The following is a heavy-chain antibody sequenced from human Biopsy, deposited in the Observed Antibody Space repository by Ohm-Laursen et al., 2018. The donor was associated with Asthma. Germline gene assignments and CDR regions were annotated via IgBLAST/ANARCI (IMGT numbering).Heavy chain of an antibody. V-gene: IGHV3-30*18. D-gene: IGHD1-26*01. CDR2: ISFDGTNR. CDR1: GFSFSEFV. CDR3: AKEVFPGWELRRGPDS. Sequence: SLRLSCAASGFSFSEFVMHWVCQAPGKGLDWVAVISFDGTNRNYTDSVKGRFTISRDNSRNTLHLEMNSLRAEDTAVYFCAKEVFPGWELRRGPDSWGQGTLVTVSS. J-gene: IGHJ4*02.